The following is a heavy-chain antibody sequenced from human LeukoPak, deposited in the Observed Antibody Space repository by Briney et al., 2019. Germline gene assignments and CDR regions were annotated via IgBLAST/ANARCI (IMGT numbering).Heavy chain of an antibody. D-gene: IGHD3-10*01. CDR2: IYHTGST. J-gene: IGHJ5*02. V-gene: IGHV4-30-2*01. CDR3: ARGDGSGSGRWFDP. CDR1: GVSFSGYS. Sequence: PSETLSLTCAAFGVSFSGYSWSWIRQPPGEGLEWIGYIYHTGSTYYNPSLKGRVTISVDRSKNQFSLNLNFVTAADTALYYCARGDGSGSGRWFDPWGQGTLITVSS.